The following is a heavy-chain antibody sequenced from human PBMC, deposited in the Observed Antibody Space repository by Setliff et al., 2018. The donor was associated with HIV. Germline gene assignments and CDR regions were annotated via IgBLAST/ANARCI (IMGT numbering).Heavy chain of an antibody. CDR3: ALVGGITVPPDGFDI. V-gene: IGHV3-23*01. CDR2: LSGSGGNT. CDR1: ELTFSNYA. D-gene: IGHD3-22*01. Sequence: QPGGSLRLSCAASELTFSNYAMTWVRQAPGKGLEWVSSLSGSGGNTYYADSVKGRFTISRDNAKNTLYLHMNSLRAEDTSAYHCALVGGITVPPDGFDIWGQGTMVTV. J-gene: IGHJ3*02.